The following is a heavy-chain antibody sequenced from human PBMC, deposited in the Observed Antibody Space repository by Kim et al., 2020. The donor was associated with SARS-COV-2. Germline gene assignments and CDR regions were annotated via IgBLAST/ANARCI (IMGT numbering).Heavy chain of an antibody. CDR3: ARVRPSPLLFDY. J-gene: IGHJ4*02. V-gene: IGHV4-31*02. Sequence: YDNPSLKRRVTISVDTSKNQFSLKLSSVTAAYTAVYYCARVRPSPLLFDYWCQGTLVTVSS.